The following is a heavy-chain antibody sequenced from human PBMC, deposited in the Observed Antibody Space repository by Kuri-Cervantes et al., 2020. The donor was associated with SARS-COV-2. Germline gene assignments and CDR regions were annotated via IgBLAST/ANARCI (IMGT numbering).Heavy chain of an antibody. V-gene: IGHV4-34*01. CDR1: GGSFNAYY. CDR3: ASRYCSSTSCYFDY. CDR2: INHSGST. D-gene: IGHD2-2*01. J-gene: IGHJ4*02. Sequence: SQTLSLTCAVYGGSFNAYYWRWSWIRQPPGKGLEWIGEINHSGSTYYNPSLKSRVTISVDTSKNQFSLKLSSVTAADTAVYYCASRYCSSTSCYFDYWGQGTLVTVSS.